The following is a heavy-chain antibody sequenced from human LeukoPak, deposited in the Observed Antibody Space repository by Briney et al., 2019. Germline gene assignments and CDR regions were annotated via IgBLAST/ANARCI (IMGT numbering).Heavy chain of an antibody. CDR3: AKVRDRLSSFYPAA. D-gene: IGHD6-13*01. Sequence: ASVKVSCKASGYTFTDYFIHWVRQAPGQGLEWMGWINPHSGGRNSAQKFQGRVTMTRDTSITTAYLELSGLTSDDTAMYYCAKVRDRLSSFYPAAWGQGTLVTVSS. CDR1: GYTFTDYF. CDR2: INPHSGGR. V-gene: IGHV1-2*02. J-gene: IGHJ4*02.